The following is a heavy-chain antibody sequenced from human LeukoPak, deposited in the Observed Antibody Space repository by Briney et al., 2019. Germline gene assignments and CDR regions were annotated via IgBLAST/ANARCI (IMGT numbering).Heavy chain of an antibody. V-gene: IGHV3-21*01. CDR1: GFTFSRNA. CDR3: ARPLDSSNNYFDY. Sequence: GGSLRISCAASGFTFSRNAMNWVRQAPGKGLEWVSFISSSSNYMSYADSVKGRFTISRDNAKNSLYLQMNSLRAEDTAVYYCARPLDSSNNYFDYWGQGTLVTVSA. CDR2: ISSSSNYM. J-gene: IGHJ4*02. D-gene: IGHD6-13*01.